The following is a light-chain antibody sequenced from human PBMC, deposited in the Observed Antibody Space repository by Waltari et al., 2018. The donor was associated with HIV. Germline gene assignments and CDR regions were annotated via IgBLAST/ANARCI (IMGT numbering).Light chain of an antibody. CDR1: QSVG. CDR3: QQYGGSPYS. CDR2: GAS. Sequence: IVLTQSPGPLSLSPGERATLTCRASQSVGLAWYQQKPGQAPRLLIYGASSRATGIPDRFRGSGSGTDFTLTITRLEPEDFAVYYCQQYGGSPYSFGQGTKLEIK. J-gene: IGKJ2*03. V-gene: IGKV3-20*01.